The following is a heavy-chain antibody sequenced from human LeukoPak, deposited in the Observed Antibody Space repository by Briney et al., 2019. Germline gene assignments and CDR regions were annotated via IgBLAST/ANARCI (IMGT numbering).Heavy chain of an antibody. D-gene: IGHD6-19*01. Sequence: PSETLSLTCAVSGGSISSSNWWSWVRQPPGKGLEWIGEIYHSGSTNYNPSLKSRVTISVDKSKNQFSLKLSSVTAADTAVYYCARGSGYSSGWYITAEYFQHWGQGTLVTVSS. CDR1: GGSISSSNW. J-gene: IGHJ1*01. V-gene: IGHV4-4*02. CDR2: IYHSGST. CDR3: ARGSGYSSGWYITAEYFQH.